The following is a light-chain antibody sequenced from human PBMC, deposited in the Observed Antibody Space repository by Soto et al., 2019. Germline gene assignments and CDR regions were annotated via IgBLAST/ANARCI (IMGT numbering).Light chain of an antibody. V-gene: IGLV4-69*01. J-gene: IGLJ2*01. CDR3: QTWGTGTVV. CDR1: SGHSSYA. Sequence: QPVLTQSPSASASLGASVKLTCTLSSGHSSYATAWHQQQPEKGPRYLMKLNSDGSHSEGDGIPDRFSGSGSGAERYLTLSSLQSEDEADYYCQTWGTGTVVFGGGTKLTFL. CDR2: LNSDGSH.